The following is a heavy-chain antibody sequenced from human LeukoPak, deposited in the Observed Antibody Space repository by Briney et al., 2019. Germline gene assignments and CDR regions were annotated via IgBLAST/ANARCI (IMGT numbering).Heavy chain of an antibody. CDR2: ISGSGEST. V-gene: IGHV3-23*01. CDR3: SKGRYHGSGGYLNSHDY. CDR1: GFTFSNYV. J-gene: IGHJ4*02. Sequence: GGSLRLSCAASGFTFSNYVMSWVRQAPGKGLEWVSRISGSGESTYYADSVKGRFTISRDNSKNTLYLQMNSLRAEATAVYSFSKGRYHGSGGYLNSHDYSGQGTLVTVS. D-gene: IGHD3-10*01.